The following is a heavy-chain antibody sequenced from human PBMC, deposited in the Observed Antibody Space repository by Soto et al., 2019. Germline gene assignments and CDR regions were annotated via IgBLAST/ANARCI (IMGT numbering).Heavy chain of an antibody. J-gene: IGHJ4*02. CDR3: AREWMGATTYFDY. V-gene: IGHV3-7*01. CDR2: IKQDGSEK. CDR1: GFTFSSYW. D-gene: IGHD1-26*01. Sequence: GGSLRLSCAASGFTFSSYWMSWVRQAPGKGLEWVANIKQDGSEKYYVDSVKGRFTISKDNAKNSLYLQMNSLRAEDTAVYYCAREWMGATTYFDYWGQGTLVTVSS.